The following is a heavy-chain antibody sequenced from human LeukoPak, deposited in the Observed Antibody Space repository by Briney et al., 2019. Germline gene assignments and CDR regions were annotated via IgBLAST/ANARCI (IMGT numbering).Heavy chain of an antibody. D-gene: IGHD3-16*01. J-gene: IGHJ5*02. CDR3: AKDVQGYNYDLYFYDH. V-gene: IGHV3-30*02. CDR2: IRYDESKT. CDR1: GFSFEAYG. Sequence: GSLRLSCAASGFSFEAYGMHWVRRAHGKGLEWFAFIRYDESKTYYADSVKGRFTIARDNSRNTVSLQMNSLRPEDTAIYYCAKDVQGYNYDLYFYDHWGQGTLVTVSS.